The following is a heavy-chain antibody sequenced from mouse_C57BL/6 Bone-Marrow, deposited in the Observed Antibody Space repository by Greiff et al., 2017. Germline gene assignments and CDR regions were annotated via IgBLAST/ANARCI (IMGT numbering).Heavy chain of an antibody. J-gene: IGHJ3*01. V-gene: IGHV1-5*01. CDR3: TRGVDYGSSYEVAY. D-gene: IGHD1-1*01. CDR1: GYTFTSYW. Sequence: VQLQQSGTVLARPGASVKMSCKTSGYTFTSYWMHWVKQRPGQGLEWIGAIYPGNSDTSYNQKFKGKAKLTAVTSASTAYMELSSLTNEDSAVYYYTRGVDYGSSYEVAYWGQGTLVTVSA. CDR2: IYPGNSDT.